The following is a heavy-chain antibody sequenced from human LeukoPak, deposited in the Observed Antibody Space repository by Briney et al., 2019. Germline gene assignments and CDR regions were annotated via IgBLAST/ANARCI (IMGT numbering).Heavy chain of an antibody. Sequence: ASVKVSCKVSGYTLTELSMHWVRQAPGKGLEWMGGFDPEDGETIYAQKFQGRVTMTEDTSTDTAYMELSSLRSEDTAMYYCSTPGLRWELLPSDYWGQGTLVTVSS. CDR3: STPGLRWELLPSDY. CDR1: GYTLTELS. CDR2: FDPEDGET. D-gene: IGHD1-26*01. J-gene: IGHJ4*02. V-gene: IGHV1-24*01.